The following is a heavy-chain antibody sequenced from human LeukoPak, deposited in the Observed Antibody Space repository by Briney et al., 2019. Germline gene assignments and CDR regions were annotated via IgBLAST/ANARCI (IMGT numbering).Heavy chain of an antibody. J-gene: IGHJ4*02. CDR3: ARDEGSPGALDH. D-gene: IGHD3-10*01. Sequence: SETLSLTCTVSGVSITSYFWSWIRQSPGQGLEWIGYAYFNGITNYNPSLKSRVTISVDTSKNQFSLRLSSVTAADTAVYYCARDEGSPGALDHWGQGTLVTVSS. V-gene: IGHV4-59*01. CDR2: AYFNGIT. CDR1: GVSITSYF.